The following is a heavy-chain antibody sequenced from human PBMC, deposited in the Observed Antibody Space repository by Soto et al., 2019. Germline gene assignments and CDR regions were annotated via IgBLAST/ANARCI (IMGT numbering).Heavy chain of an antibody. CDR2: INPSGGST. D-gene: IGHD3-22*01. J-gene: IGHJ6*02. CDR3: ARGGYYDSSGSRNYFYYGMNV. Sequence: ASVKVSCKASGYTFTSYYMHWVRQAPGQGLEWMGIINPSGGSTSYAQKFQGRVTMTRDTSTSTAYMELRSLRSDDTAVYYCARGGYYDSSGSRNYFYYGMNVWGQGTTVTVSS. CDR1: GYTFTSYY. V-gene: IGHV1-46*01.